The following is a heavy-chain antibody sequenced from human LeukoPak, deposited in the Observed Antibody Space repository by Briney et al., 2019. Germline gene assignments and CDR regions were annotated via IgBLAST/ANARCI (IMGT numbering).Heavy chain of an antibody. CDR1: GFTFSKVW. D-gene: IGHD1-14*01. CDR3: TPGVGDY. CDR2: IKRRSDGGTT. Sequence: PGGSLILSCAASGFTFSKVWMSWVRQVPGKGLEWVGRIKRRSDGGTTDYAAPVKGRFIISRDDSKNTLYLQMNSLKTDDTAVYYCTPGVGDYWGQGTLVTVSS. J-gene: IGHJ4*02. V-gene: IGHV3-15*01.